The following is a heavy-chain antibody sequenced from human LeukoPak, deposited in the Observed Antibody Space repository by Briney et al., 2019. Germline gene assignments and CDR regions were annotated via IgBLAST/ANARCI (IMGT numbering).Heavy chain of an antibody. CDR2: INNDGSGT. D-gene: IGHD1-14*01. J-gene: IGHJ5*02. CDR3: ARNDQYRPP. Sequence: PGGSLRLSCAASGFALSCSWMHWVRQAPGKGLVWISLINNDGSGTSYADSVKGRFTISKDNTKNTLYLQMNSLRAEDTAVYYCARNDQYRPPWGQGTLVTVSS. V-gene: IGHV3-74*01. CDR1: GFALSCSW.